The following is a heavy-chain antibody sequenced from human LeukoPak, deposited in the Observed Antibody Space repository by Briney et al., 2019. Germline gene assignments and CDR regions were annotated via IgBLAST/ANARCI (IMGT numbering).Heavy chain of an antibody. CDR1: GYSISSGYY. J-gene: IGHJ4*02. V-gene: IGHV4-38-2*02. CDR3: ARDLGYSYGHFDY. CDR2: IYHSGST. D-gene: IGHD5-18*01. Sequence: PSETLSLTCAVSGYSISSGYYWGWIRQPPGKGLEWIGSIYHSGSTYYNPSLKSRVTISVDTSKNQFSLKLSSVTAADTAVYYCARDLGYSYGHFDYWGQGTLVTVSS.